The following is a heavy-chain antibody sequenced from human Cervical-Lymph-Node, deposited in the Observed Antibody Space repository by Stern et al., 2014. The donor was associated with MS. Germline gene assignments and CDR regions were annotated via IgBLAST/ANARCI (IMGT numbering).Heavy chain of an antibody. D-gene: IGHD6-19*01. CDR1: GGTFSSYA. CDR2: IIPIFGTA. CDR3: ARDFTVAGTNYYYGMDV. Sequence: EQLVESGAEVKKPGSSVKVSCKASGGTFSSYAISWVRQAPGQGLEWMGGIIPIFGTANYAQKFQGRVTITADESTSTAYMELSSLRSEDTAVYYCARDFTVAGTNYYYGMDVWGQGTTVTVSS. J-gene: IGHJ6*02. V-gene: IGHV1-69*01.